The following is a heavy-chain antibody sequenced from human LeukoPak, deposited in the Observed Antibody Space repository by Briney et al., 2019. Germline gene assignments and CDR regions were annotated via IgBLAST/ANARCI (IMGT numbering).Heavy chain of an antibody. D-gene: IGHD3-22*01. J-gene: IGHJ3*02. CDR1: RGSISNSNYF. Sequence: SETLSLTCSVSRGSISNSNYFWGWIRQPPGKGLEWIGSIFYSGSTDYNPSLKSRVTISVDTSKNQFSLKLNSVTAADTAVYFCARGPYSYDSSGAFDIWGQGTMVTVSS. CDR2: IFYSGST. V-gene: IGHV4-39*01. CDR3: ARGPYSYDSSGAFDI.